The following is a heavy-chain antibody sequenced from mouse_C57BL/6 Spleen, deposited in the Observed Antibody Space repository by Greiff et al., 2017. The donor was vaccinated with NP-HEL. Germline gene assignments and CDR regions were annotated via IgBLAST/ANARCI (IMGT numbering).Heavy chain of an antibody. CDR2: ISSGGDYI. D-gene: IGHD2-5*01. CDR1: GFTFSSYA. J-gene: IGHJ2*01. V-gene: IGHV5-9-1*02. Sequence: EVKLMESGEGLVKPGGSLKLSCAASGFTFSSYAMSWVRQTPEKRLEWVAYISSGGDYIYYADTVKGRFTISRDNARNTLYLQMSSLKSEDTAMYYCTRDLGGQYSNSFDYWGQGTTLTVSS. CDR3: TRDLGGQYSNSFDY.